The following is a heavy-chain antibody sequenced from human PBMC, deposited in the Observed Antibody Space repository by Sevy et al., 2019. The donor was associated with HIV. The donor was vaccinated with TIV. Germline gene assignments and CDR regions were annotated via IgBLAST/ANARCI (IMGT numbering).Heavy chain of an antibody. J-gene: IGHJ4*02. CDR1: GFTFSSYG. CDR3: AKEIDFGDYSGRLY. CDR2: IRYDGSNK. D-gene: IGHD4-17*01. V-gene: IGHV3-30*02. Sequence: GGSLRLSCAASGFTFSSYGMHWVRQAPGKGLEWVAFIRYDGSNKYYADSVKGRFTISRDNSKNTLYLQMNRLRAEDTAVYYCAKEIDFGDYSGRLYWGQGTPVTVSS.